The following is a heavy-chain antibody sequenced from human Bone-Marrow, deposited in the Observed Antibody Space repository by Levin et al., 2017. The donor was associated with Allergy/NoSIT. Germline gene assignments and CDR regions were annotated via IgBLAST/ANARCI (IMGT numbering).Heavy chain of an antibody. CDR1: GYTFTSYA. V-gene: IGHV7-4-1*02. CDR3: ASDITVRGSKAMDV. Sequence: NPGGSLRLSCKASGYTFTSYAINWLRQAPGQGPEWMGWINTNNGNPRYAQGFTGRFVFSLDTSVSTANLQISSLKAEDTAVYYCASDITVRGSKAMDVWGQGTTVTVSS. J-gene: IGHJ6*02. D-gene: IGHD3-10*01. CDR2: INTNNGNP.